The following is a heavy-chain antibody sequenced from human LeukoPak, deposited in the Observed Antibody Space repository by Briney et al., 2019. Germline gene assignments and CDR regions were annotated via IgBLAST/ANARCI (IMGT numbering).Heavy chain of an antibody. D-gene: IGHD2-2*03. CDR2: MNQDGSQK. Sequence: GGSLRLSCAASGFTFSSYWMSWVRQAPGRGLEWVANMNQDGSQKYYVDSVKDRFTISGDNAKNPLYLQMNSLRDEDTAVYYCASGSLARGGSDYWGQGTLVTVSS. CDR3: ASGSLARGGSDY. V-gene: IGHV3-7*01. J-gene: IGHJ4*02. CDR1: GFTFSSYW.